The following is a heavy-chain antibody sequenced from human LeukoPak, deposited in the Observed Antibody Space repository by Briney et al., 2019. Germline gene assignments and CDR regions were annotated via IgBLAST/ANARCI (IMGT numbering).Heavy chain of an antibody. V-gene: IGHV4-39*07. CDR1: GGSISSSSYY. CDR2: IYYSGST. D-gene: IGHD3-22*01. J-gene: IGHJ4*02. Sequence: SETLSFTCTVSGGSISSSSYYWGWIRQPPGKGLEWIGSIYYSGSTYYNPSLKSRVTISVDTSKNQFSLKLSSVTAADTAVYYCARDQLPNTYYYDSSNTNGVWGQGTLVTVSS. CDR3: ARDQLPNTYYYDSSNTNGV.